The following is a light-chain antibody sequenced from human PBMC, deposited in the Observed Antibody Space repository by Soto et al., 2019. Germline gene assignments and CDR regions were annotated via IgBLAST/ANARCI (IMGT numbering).Light chain of an antibody. J-gene: IGKJ4*01. CDR2: DAS. V-gene: IGKV3-11*01. Sequence: EIVLTQSPATLSLSPGERATLSCMASQSVSSYLAWYQRKPGQAPRLLIYDASNRATGIPARFSGSGSGTDFTLTISSLEPEDFAVYYCQQRSNWPLTFGGGTKVDIK. CDR1: QSVSSY. CDR3: QQRSNWPLT.